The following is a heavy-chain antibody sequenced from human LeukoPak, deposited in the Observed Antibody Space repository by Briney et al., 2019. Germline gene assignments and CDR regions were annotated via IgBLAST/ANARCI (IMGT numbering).Heavy chain of an antibody. CDR2: IYYSGST. CDR1: GGSISNYY. J-gene: IGHJ3*02. V-gene: IGHV4-59*01. D-gene: IGHD1-14*01. CDR3: ARYRNEALFAFDI. Sequence: PSETLSLTCTVSGGSISNYYWSWIRQPPGKGPEWIGYIYYSGSTNYNPSLMSRVTISVDTSKTQFSLKLSSVTAADTAVYYCARYRNEALFAFDIWGQGTMVTVSS.